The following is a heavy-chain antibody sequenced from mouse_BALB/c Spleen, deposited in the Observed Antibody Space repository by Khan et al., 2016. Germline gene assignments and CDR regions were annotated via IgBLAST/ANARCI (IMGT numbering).Heavy chain of an antibody. CDR2: TIRRSGRT. D-gene: IGHD1-1*01. CDR1: GYVFTSGW. J-gene: IGHJ2*01. Sequence: QVQLQQSGTELLKPRALVNPSCMASGYVFTSGWPHAAKAWPRHGREAPPETIRRSGRTTYTGTCTIRASLTVDTSSYTAYMQLSSLTSEDSAVYYCAGAAYGSSYAADSWGQGPTLPVSS. V-gene: IGHV1S81*02. CDR3: AGAAYGSSYAADS.